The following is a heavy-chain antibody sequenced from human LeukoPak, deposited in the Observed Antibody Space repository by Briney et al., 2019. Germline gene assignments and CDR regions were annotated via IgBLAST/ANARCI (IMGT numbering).Heavy chain of an antibody. J-gene: IGHJ4*02. V-gene: IGHV3-30*03. D-gene: IGHD5-24*01. Sequence: GRSLRLSCAASGFTFSSYGMHWVRQAPGKGLEWVAVISYDGSNKYYADSVKGRFTISRDNSKNTLYLQMNSLRAEDTAVYYCARGRTSRDGYNYFDYWGQGTLVTVSS. CDR1: GFTFSSYG. CDR3: ARGRTSRDGYNYFDY. CDR2: ISYDGSNK.